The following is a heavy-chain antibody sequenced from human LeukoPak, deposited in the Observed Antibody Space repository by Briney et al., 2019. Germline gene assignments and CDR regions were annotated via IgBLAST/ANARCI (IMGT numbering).Heavy chain of an antibody. V-gene: IGHV3-23*01. D-gene: IGHD5-18*01. CDR2: ISGSGGST. J-gene: IGHJ4*02. CDR1: GFTFSSYA. Sequence: PGAALRLSCAASGFTFSSYAMCWGRQAPGKGQERVSAISGSGGSTYYADSVKGRFTISRDNSKNTQYLQMNSLRAEDTVVYYCAKDRRDTLQFDYWGQGTLVTVSP. CDR3: AKDRRDTLQFDY.